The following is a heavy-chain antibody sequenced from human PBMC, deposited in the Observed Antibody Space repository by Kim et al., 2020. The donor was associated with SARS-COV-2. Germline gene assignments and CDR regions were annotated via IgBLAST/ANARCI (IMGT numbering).Heavy chain of an antibody. CDR3: ARDSPSTHGAFDI. J-gene: IGHJ3*02. CDR2: ISYDGSNK. CDR1: GFTFSSYA. D-gene: IGHD2-2*01. Sequence: GGSLRLSCAASGFTFSSYAMHWVRQAPGKGLEWVAVISYDGSNKYYVDSVKGRFTISRDNSKNTLYRQMNSLRAEDTAVYYCARDSPSTHGAFDIWGQGT. V-gene: IGHV3-30*04.